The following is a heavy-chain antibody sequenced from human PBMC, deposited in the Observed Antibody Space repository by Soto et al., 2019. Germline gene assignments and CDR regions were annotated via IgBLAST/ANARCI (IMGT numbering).Heavy chain of an antibody. CDR2: ISGSGVTA. V-gene: IGHV3-23*01. Sequence: EVQVSESGGGLVQPGGSLRLSCVASGFTFSTYPMTWVRQVPGKGLEWVSGISGSGVTAYYADSVKGRFTISRDNSRNMLYLQMDSLRAEDTAVYYCAKVPLTPGWYFAYWGQGTLVTVSS. D-gene: IGHD1-20*01. CDR3: AKVPLTPGWYFAY. J-gene: IGHJ4*02. CDR1: GFTFSTYP.